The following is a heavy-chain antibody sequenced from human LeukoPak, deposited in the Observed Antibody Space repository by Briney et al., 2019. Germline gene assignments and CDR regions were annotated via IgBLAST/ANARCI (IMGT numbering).Heavy chain of an antibody. D-gene: IGHD3-3*01. CDR3: AKDPLNYDFWSGYSNWFDP. CDR1: GFTFTSYS. J-gene: IGHJ5*02. Sequence: GGSLRLSCAASGFTFTSYSMNWVRQAPGKGLEWVSTISGGGGSTYYADSVKGRFTISRDNSKNTLYLQMNSLRAEDTAVYYCAKDPLNYDFWSGYSNWFDPWGQGTLVTVSS. CDR2: ISGGGGST. V-gene: IGHV3-23*01.